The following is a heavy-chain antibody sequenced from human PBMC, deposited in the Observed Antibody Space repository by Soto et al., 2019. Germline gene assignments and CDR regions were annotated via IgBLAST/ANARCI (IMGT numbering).Heavy chain of an antibody. J-gene: IGHJ4*02. V-gene: IGHV4-59*08. CDR2: IYYSGST. CDR3: AGDIRSGSYRFDY. CDR1: GGSISSYY. D-gene: IGHD1-26*01. Sequence: PSETLSLTCTVSGGSISSYYWSWIRQPPGKGLEWIGYIYYSGSTNYNPSLKSRVTISVDTSKNQFSLKLSSVTAADTAIYYCAGDIRSGSYRFDYWGQGALVTAPQ.